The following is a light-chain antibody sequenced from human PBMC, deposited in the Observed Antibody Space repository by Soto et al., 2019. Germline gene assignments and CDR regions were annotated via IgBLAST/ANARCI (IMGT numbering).Light chain of an antibody. CDR1: QSISTS. V-gene: IGKV1-5*01. CDR3: QQYYTYST. Sequence: DIQMTQSPYTLSASVGDRVTITCRASQSISTSLAWYQQKPGKAPNLLISGASSLESGVPSRFSGSGSGTEFTLTISSLQPDDFASYYCQQYYTYSTFGQGTKVDIK. J-gene: IGKJ1*01. CDR2: GAS.